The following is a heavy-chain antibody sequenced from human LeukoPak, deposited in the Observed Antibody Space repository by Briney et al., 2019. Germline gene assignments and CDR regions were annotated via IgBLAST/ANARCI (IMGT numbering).Heavy chain of an antibody. CDR3: ARDDRLGYDY. D-gene: IGHD6-19*01. J-gene: IGHJ4*02. V-gene: IGHV3-21*01. CDR1: GFTVSSNY. Sequence: PGGSLRLSCAASGFTVSSNYMSWVRQAPGKGLEWVSSISSSSSCIYYADSVKGRFTISRDNARNSLYLQMNSLRAEDTAVYYCARDDRLGYDYWGQGTLVTVSS. CDR2: ISSSSSCI.